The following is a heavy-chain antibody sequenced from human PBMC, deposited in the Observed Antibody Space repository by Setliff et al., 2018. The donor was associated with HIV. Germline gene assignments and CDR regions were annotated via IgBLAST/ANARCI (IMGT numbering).Heavy chain of an antibody. J-gene: IGHJ5*01. CDR1: GGSINSHY. V-gene: IGHV4-59*11. CDR3: ARGGYSSKWYSWFDP. Sequence: SETLSLTCTVSGGSINSHYWSWIRQPPGKGLEYIGYIYFTGITNYNPSLQSRVTISIDTTKKQLFLRVRSVTAADTAVYYCARGGYSSKWYSWFDPWGQGTLVT. D-gene: IGHD2-2*01. CDR2: IYFTGIT.